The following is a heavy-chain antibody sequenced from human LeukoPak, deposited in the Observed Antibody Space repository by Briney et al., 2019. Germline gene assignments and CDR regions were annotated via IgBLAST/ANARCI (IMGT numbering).Heavy chain of an antibody. Sequence: GSLRLSCAASGFTFDDYGMSWVRQAPGKGLEWVSGINWNGGRAGHADSVKGRFTISRDNAKNSLFLQMNSLRDEDTALYYXXXXXGGSYMYFQHWGQGTLVTVSS. CDR2: INWNGGRA. V-gene: IGHV3-20*04. D-gene: IGHD1-26*01. J-gene: IGHJ1*01. CDR1: GFTFDDYG. CDR3: XXXXGGSYMYFQH.